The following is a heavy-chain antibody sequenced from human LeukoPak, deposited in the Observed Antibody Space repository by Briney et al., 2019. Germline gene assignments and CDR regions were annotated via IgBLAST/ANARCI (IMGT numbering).Heavy chain of an antibody. CDR2: IYYSGST. V-gene: IGHV4-59*12. CDR1: GDSISSYY. Sequence: SETLSLTCTVSGDSISSYYWSWIRQPPGKGLEWIGYIYYSGSTNYNPSLKSRVTISIDTSKNQFSLKLSSVTAADTAVYYCARTIKSGNYYWFDPWGQGTLVTVSS. D-gene: IGHD1-26*01. CDR3: ARTIKSGNYYWFDP. J-gene: IGHJ5*02.